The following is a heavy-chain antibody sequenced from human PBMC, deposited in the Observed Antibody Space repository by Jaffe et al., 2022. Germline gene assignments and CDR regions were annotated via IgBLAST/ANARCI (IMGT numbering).Heavy chain of an antibody. Sequence: EVQLVESGGGLVKPGGSLRLSCAASGFTFSNAWMSWVRQAPGKGLEWVGRIKSKTDGGTTDYAAPVKGRFTISRDDSKNTLYLQMNSLKTEDTAVYYCTTDRGGVYYDYIWGSSSDNYFDYWGQGTLVTVSS. CDR2: IKSKTDGGTT. CDR3: TTDRGGVYYDYIWGSSSDNYFDY. J-gene: IGHJ4*02. CDR1: GFTFSNAW. V-gene: IGHV3-15*01. D-gene: IGHD3-16*01.